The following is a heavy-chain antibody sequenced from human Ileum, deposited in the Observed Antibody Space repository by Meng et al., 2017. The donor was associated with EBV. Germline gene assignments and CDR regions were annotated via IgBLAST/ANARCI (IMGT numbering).Heavy chain of an antibody. Sequence: VQLQESGPGLVKPSGTLSLTCTVSDFYITTDYVCSWGRHPPGKGLEWIVGIYYSRNTYYNPSPMSRVIISVDKSNNQFFLRLSSVTAAATAVYYCARGGSGYYYGSGFDYWGQGTLVTVSS. CDR1: DFYITTDYV. CDR3: ARGGSGYYYGSGFDY. V-gene: IGHV4-4*02. CDR2: IYYSRNT. D-gene: IGHD3-10*01. J-gene: IGHJ4*02.